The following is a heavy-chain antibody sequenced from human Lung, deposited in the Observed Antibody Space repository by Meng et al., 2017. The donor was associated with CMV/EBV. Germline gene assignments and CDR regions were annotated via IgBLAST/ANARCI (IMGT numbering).Heavy chain of an antibody. J-gene: IGHJ4*02. CDR2: INPNSGGT. Sequence: ASXXVSXKASGYTFIGYYMHWVRQAPGQGLEWMGWINPNSGGTNYAQKFQGRVTMTRDTSISTAYMELSRLRSDDTAVYYCAGGPRSSTSLGYWGQGTLVTVSS. CDR1: GYTFIGYY. CDR3: AGGPRSSTSLGY. V-gene: IGHV1-2*02. D-gene: IGHD2-2*01.